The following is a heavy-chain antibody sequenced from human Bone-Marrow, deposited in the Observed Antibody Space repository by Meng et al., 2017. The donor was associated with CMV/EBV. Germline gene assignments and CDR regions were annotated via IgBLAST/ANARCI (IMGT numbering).Heavy chain of an antibody. D-gene: IGHD3-10*01. CDR2: ISAYNGNT. Sequence: ASVKVSCKGSGGTFSSYAISWVRQAPGQGLEWMGWISAYNGNTNYAQKLQGRVTMTTDTSTSTAYMELRSLRSDDTAVYYCARALPYYYGSGSYGPFDPWGQGTLVTVSS. V-gene: IGHV1-18*01. CDR3: ARALPYYYGSGSYGPFDP. J-gene: IGHJ5*02. CDR1: GGTFSSYA.